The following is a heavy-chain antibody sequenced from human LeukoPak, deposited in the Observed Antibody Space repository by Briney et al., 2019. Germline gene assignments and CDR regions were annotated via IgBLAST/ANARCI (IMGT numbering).Heavy chain of an antibody. CDR2: INHSGST. Sequence: SETLSLTCAVYGGSFSGYYWSWIRQPPGKGLEWIGEINHSGSTNYNPSLKSRVTISVDTSKNQFSLKLSSVTAADTAVYYCGRGRVAAIGYWGQGTLVTVSS. D-gene: IGHD2-15*01. V-gene: IGHV4-34*01. CDR3: GRGRVAAIGY. J-gene: IGHJ4*02. CDR1: GGSFSGYY.